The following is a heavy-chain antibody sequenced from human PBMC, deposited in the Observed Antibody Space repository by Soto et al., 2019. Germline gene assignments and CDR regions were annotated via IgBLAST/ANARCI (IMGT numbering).Heavy chain of an antibody. Sequence: ASVKVSCTASGYIFTSHAMHWVRQAPGQRLEWMGWINAGNGDTRYSQKFQGRVTITRDTSASTAYMELSSLRSEDTAVYYCARLVGGYTFDYWGQGTLVTVSS. V-gene: IGHV1-3*01. CDR2: INAGNGDT. CDR1: GYIFTSHA. CDR3: ARLVGGYTFDY. D-gene: IGHD5-12*01. J-gene: IGHJ4*02.